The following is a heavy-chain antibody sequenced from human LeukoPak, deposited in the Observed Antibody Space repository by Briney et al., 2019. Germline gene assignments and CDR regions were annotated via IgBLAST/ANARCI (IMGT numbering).Heavy chain of an antibody. CDR2: IYYSGSS. J-gene: IGHJ4*02. CDR1: GASITSNY. CDR3: ARVSTVTYVDY. Sequence: PSETLSLTCSVSGASITSNYWSWIRQPPGKGLEWIGNIYYSGSSYYNPSLKSRVTISVDTSKNQFSLKLSSVTAADTAVYYCARVSTVTYVDYWGQGTLVTVSS. V-gene: IGHV4-59*12. D-gene: IGHD4-17*01.